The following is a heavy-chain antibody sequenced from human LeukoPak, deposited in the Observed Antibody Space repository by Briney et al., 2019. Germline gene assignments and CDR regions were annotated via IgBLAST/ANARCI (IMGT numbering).Heavy chain of an antibody. CDR1: GFTVSSNY. CDR3: AKPRGTYYYDSSGYPIAEYFQH. V-gene: IGHV3-30*18. CDR2: ISYDGSNK. D-gene: IGHD3-22*01. Sequence: GGSLRLSCAASGFTVSSNYMSWVRQAPGKGLEWVAVISYDGSNKYYADSVKGRFTISRDNSKNTLYLQMNSLRAEDTAVYYCAKPRGTYYYDSSGYPIAEYFQHWGQGTLVTVSS. J-gene: IGHJ1*01.